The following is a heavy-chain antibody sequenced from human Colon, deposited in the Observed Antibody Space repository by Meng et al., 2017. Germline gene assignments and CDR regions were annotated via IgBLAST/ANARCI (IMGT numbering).Heavy chain of an antibody. J-gene: IGHJ5*02. V-gene: IGHV4-59*02. CDR1: DAAVNGKD. CDR3: ARFVRSVVDTWNLFDT. D-gene: IGHD2-2*01. CDR2: FYGTGSS. Sequence: VQVPISVRVLLKSSETLHLDCAFSDAAVNGKDWNGVLHPPGKLLEWIWNFYGTGSSNYKPALKCRITLPVDTSKNQFPLKLRSVTAAFTAVNYCARFVRSVVDTWNLFDTWGQGTLVTVSS.